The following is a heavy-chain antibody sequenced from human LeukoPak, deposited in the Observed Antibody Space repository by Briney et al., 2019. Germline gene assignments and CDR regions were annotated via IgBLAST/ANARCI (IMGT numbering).Heavy chain of an antibody. CDR1: GFTFSSYG. CDR2: IWFDGSNE. V-gene: IGHV3-33*01. Sequence: GGSLRLSCAASGFTFSSYGMHWVRQAPGKGLEWVALIWFDGSNEYYADSVKGRFTISRDNSKNTLYLQMNSLRAEDTAVYYCARTQYSGSYYDAFDIWGQGTMVTVSS. CDR3: ARTQYSGSYYDAFDI. D-gene: IGHD1-26*01. J-gene: IGHJ3*02.